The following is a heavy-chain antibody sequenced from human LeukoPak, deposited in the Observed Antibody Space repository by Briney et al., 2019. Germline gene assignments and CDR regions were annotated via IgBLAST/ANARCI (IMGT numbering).Heavy chain of an antibody. J-gene: IGHJ4*02. CDR2: ISGSGSSI. Sequence: QPGGSLILSCAASGFSFSGYAMSWVRQAPGKGLEWVSAISGSGSSIFYADSVKGRFTISRDNSKNTLYVQMNSVRAEDTAVYYCTKDGGTSRYFDHWGQGVLVTVSS. D-gene: IGHD3-16*01. CDR1: GFSFSGYA. CDR3: TKDGGTSRYFDH. V-gene: IGHV3-23*01.